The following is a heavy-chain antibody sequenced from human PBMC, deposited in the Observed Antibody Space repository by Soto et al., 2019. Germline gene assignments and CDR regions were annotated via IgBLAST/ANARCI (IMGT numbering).Heavy chain of an antibody. CDR3: ARGGRRSGSYADAFDI. Sequence: EVQLVESGGDLVQPGGSLRLSCAASGFIFSTYWMSWVRQAPGKGLEWVANIKQDGSEKYYVDSVKGRFTISRDNAKNSLYLQMNTLRAEDTAVYYCARGGRRSGSYADAFDILGQGTMVTVSS. V-gene: IGHV3-7*03. CDR2: IKQDGSEK. J-gene: IGHJ3*02. CDR1: GFIFSTYW. D-gene: IGHD1-26*01.